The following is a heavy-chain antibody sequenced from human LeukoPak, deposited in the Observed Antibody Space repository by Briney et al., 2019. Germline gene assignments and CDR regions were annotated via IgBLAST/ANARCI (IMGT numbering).Heavy chain of an antibody. CDR3: ARAAGISASGTRFDYFDY. Sequence: GGSLRLSCAASGFTFSSYSMNWVRQAPGKGLEWVSYISSSSSTIYYADSVKGRFTISRDNAKNSLYLQMSSLRVEDTAVYYCARAAGISASGTRFDYFDYWGQGALVTVSS. V-gene: IGHV3-48*04. J-gene: IGHJ4*02. CDR1: GFTFSSYS. CDR2: ISSSSSTI. D-gene: IGHD6-13*01.